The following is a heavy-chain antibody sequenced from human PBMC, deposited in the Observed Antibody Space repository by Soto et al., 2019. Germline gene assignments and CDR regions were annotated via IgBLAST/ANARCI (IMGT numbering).Heavy chain of an antibody. Sequence: QVQLVQSGAEVKKPGSSVKVSCKASGGTFSSYAISWVRQAPGQGLEWMGGIIPIFGTANYAPKFQGRVTLTADESTSSAYMELSSMRSEETAVYCCAGGMTTVPTSGCWGQGTLVTVSS. CDR3: AGGMTTVPTSGC. CDR2: IIPIFGTA. CDR1: GGTFSSYA. V-gene: IGHV1-69*12. J-gene: IGHJ4*02. D-gene: IGHD4-17*01.